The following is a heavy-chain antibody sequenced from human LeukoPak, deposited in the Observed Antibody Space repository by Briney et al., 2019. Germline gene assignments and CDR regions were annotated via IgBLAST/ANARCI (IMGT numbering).Heavy chain of an antibody. D-gene: IGHD6-19*01. J-gene: IGHJ4*02. Sequence: GGSLRLSCAASGFTFSSYAMNWVRQAPEKGLEWVSVISSGGGSTYYADSVKGRFTVSRDNSKNTMYLQMNSLTAEDTAVYYCANRAVAGTRPFDYWGQGTLVTVSS. CDR2: ISSGGGST. CDR3: ANRAVAGTRPFDY. V-gene: IGHV3-23*01. CDR1: GFTFSSYA.